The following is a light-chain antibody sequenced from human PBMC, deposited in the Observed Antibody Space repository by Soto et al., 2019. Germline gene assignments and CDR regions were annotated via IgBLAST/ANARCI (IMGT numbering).Light chain of an antibody. CDR1: QSVSSN. V-gene: IGKV3-15*01. J-gene: IGKJ1*01. CDR3: QQYNNWPPWT. Sequence: EIVMTQFLATLSVTPGERATLSCRASQSVSSNLAWYQQKPGQAPRLLIYGASTRATGIPARFSGSGSGTEFTLTISSLQSEDFAVYYCQQYNNWPPWTFGQGTKV. CDR2: GAS.